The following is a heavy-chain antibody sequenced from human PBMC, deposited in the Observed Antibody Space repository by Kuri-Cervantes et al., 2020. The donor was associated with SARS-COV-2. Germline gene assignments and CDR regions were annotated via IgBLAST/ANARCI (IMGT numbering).Heavy chain of an antibody. CDR1: GFTFSSYG. V-gene: IGHV3-30*02. CDR2: IRYDGSNK. J-gene: IGHJ4*02. D-gene: IGHD3-9*01. Sequence: GGSLRLSCAASGFTFSSYGMHWVRQAPGKGLEWVAFIRYDGSNKYYADSVKGRFTISRDNSKNTLYLQVNSLRAEDTAVYYCAKDKSVNFAKNYFDYWGQGTLVTVSS. CDR3: AKDKSVNFAKNYFDY.